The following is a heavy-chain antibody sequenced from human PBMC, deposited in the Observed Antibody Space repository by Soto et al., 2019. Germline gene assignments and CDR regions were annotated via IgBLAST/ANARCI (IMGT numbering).Heavy chain of an antibody. CDR2: ISAYNGNT. CDR1: GYTFTSYF. J-gene: IGHJ4*02. CDR3: ARQSLARPNDY. V-gene: IGHV1-18*01. D-gene: IGHD6-6*01. Sequence: GASVKGSCNASGYTFTSYFISWVRQAPGQGLEWMGWISAYNGNTNYAQKLQGRVTMTTDTSTSTAYMELRSLRSDDTAVYYCARQSLARPNDYWGKGTLVTVSS.